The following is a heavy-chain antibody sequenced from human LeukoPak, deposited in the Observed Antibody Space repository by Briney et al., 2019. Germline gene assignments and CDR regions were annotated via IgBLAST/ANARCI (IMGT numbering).Heavy chain of an antibody. V-gene: IGHV4-4*07. D-gene: IGHD6-6*01. CDR1: GGSIASHY. CDR2: IYTSGST. Sequence: SETLSLTCTVSGGSIASHYWSWIRQPAGKGLEWIGRIYTSGSTNYNPSLKSRVTMSVDTSKNQFSLKLSSVTAADTAVCYCAMEQLVHYYYYMDVWGKGTTVTVSS. J-gene: IGHJ6*03. CDR3: AMEQLVHYYYYMDV.